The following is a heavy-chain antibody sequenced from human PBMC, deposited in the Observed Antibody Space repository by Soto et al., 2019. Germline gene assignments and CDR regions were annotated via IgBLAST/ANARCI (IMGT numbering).Heavy chain of an antibody. Sequence: PSQTLSLTCAISGDSVSSNSAAWNWIRQSLSRGLEWLGRTYYRSKWYNDYAVSVKSRITINPDTSKNQFSLQLNSVTPEDTAVYYCARELELQNGYYYGMDVWGQGTTVTVSS. V-gene: IGHV6-1*01. J-gene: IGHJ6*02. D-gene: IGHD1-7*01. CDR1: GDSVSSNSAA. CDR3: ARELELQNGYYYGMDV. CDR2: TYYRSKWYN.